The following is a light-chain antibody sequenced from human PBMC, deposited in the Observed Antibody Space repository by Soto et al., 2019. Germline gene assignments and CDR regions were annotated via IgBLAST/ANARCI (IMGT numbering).Light chain of an antibody. V-gene: IGLV3-21*02. CDR1: NIGSKA. J-gene: IGLJ1*01. CDR2: DDR. Sequence: SYELTQSPSVSVAPGQTARITCGGNNIGSKAVHWYQQKPGQAPVLVVYDDRDRPSGIPERFYGSNSGNTATLTISGVEEGDEAEYYCQVWDSNTDHVFGTGTKVTVL. CDR3: QVWDSNTDHV.